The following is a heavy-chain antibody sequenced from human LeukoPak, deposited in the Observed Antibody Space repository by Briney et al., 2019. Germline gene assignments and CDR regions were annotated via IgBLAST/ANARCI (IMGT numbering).Heavy chain of an antibody. CDR2: ISYDGSNK. J-gene: IGHJ6*04. CDR1: GYIFSTYG. Sequence: GGSLRLSCAASGYIFSTYGMHWVRQAPGKGLQWVAVISYDGSNKYYADSVKGQFTISRDNSKNTLYLQMNSLRAEDTAVYYCAKAPAYCGGDCFPFMDVWGKGTTVTVSS. V-gene: IGHV3-30*18. D-gene: IGHD2-21*02. CDR3: AKAPAYCGGDCFPFMDV.